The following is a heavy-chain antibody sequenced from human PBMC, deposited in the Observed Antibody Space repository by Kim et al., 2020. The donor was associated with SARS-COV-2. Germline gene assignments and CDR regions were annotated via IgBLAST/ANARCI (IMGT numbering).Heavy chain of an antibody. V-gene: IGHV3-21*01. CDR3: AKPQSSNWRHLEWWKDAFDI. J-gene: IGHJ3*02. CDR2: ITSTSSYI. CDR1: GFTFNSHS. D-gene: IGHD3-3*01. Sequence: GGSLRLSCVASGFTFNSHSMNWVRQAPGKGLEWVSSITSTSSYIYYADSVKGRFTVSRDNAKNSLYLQMDSLRPEDTAVYYCAKPQSSNWRHLEWWKDAFDIWGQGTLVTVSS.